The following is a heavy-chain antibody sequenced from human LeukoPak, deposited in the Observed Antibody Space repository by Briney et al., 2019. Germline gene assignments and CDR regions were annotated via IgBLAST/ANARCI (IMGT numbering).Heavy chain of an antibody. CDR3: AKCDPYWYFAL. V-gene: IGHV3-9*01. Sequence: PGGSLRLSCAASGFTFDDYAMHWVRQAPGKGLEWVSGISWNSGILAYADSVKGRFTISRDNAKNSLYLQMNSLRPEDTAFYYCAKCDPYWYFALWGRGTLVTVSS. J-gene: IGHJ2*01. CDR1: GFTFDDYA. CDR2: ISWNSGIL.